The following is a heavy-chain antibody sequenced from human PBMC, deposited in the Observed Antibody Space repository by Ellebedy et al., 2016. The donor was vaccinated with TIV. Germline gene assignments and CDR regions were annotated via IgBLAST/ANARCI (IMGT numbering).Heavy chain of an antibody. V-gene: IGHV3-74*01. CDR1: GFTFSNYW. J-gene: IGHJ2*01. CDR2: INRDGSSA. CDR3: ARKVPAPTTVPPNWYFDL. Sequence: GESLKISCAASGFTFSNYWIHWVRQAPGKGLVWLSRINRDGSSANYADSVKGRFSISRDNSKNTLYVQMNSLRAEDTAVYYCARKVPAPTTVPPNWYFDLWGRGTLVTVSS. D-gene: IGHD4-17*01.